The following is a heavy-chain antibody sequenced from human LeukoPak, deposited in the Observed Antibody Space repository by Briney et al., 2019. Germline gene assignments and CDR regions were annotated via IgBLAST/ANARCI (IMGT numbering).Heavy chain of an antibody. J-gene: IGHJ3*02. CDR1: GFTFSDYA. CDR2: IRGSGDNT. CDR3: AKFRREGLPVGFDI. D-gene: IGHD5-24*01. V-gene: IGHV3-23*01. Sequence: PGGSLRLSYAASGFTFSDYAMSWARQAPGEGLEWVAAIRGSGDNTYYSDSVKGRFSLSRDNSRNTLYLQMDTLRAEDTAIYYCAKFRREGLPVGFDIWGQGTVVTVSS.